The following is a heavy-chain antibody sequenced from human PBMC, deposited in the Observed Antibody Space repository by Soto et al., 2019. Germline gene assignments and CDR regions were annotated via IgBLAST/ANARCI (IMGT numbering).Heavy chain of an antibody. CDR3: SRQASDFWSGKPQYYMDV. CDR2: IRSKPNNYAT. D-gene: IGHD3-3*01. CDR1: GFTFSGSA. Sequence: EVQLVESGGGLVQPGGSLKLSCAASGFTFSGSAMHWVRQASGKGLEWVGRIRSKPNNYATAYCASVKGRFTISRNDSKNTAYLQMNSLNTDDTAVYYCSRQASDFWSGKPQYYMDVWGKGTTVTVSS. V-gene: IGHV3-73*01. J-gene: IGHJ6*03.